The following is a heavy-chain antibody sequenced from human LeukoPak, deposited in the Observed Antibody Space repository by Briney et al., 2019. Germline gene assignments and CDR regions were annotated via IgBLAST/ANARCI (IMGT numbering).Heavy chain of an antibody. CDR1: GYSFTSYW. D-gene: IGHD3-16*01. Sequence: GESLKISCKGSGYSFTSYWIGWVRQMPGKGLEWMGIIYPGDSDTRYSPSFQGQVTISADKSISTAYLQWSSLKASDTAMYYCARQVGNAYYAAYFDYWGWGTLVTVSS. V-gene: IGHV5-51*01. J-gene: IGHJ4*02. CDR2: IYPGDSDT. CDR3: ARQVGNAYYAAYFDY.